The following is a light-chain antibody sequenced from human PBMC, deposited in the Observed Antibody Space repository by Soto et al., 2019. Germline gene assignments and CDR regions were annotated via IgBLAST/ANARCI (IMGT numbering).Light chain of an antibody. CDR3: PSYTTSSTYV. J-gene: IGLJ1*01. CDR2: DVA. CDR1: SSDVGGYNY. V-gene: IGLV2-14*01. Sequence: QSALTQPASVSGSPGQSIAISCTGTSSDVGGYNYVSWYQQHPGKAPKLMLYDVAIRPSGVSDRFSGSKSGNTASLTISGLQAEDEADYYCPSYTTSSTYVFGTGTKVTVL.